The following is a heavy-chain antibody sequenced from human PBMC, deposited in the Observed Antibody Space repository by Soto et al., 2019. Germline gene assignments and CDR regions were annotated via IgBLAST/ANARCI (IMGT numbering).Heavy chain of an antibody. D-gene: IGHD2-15*01. Sequence: EVRLVESGGGLVQPGGSLRLSCAASGFTVSSNYMSWVRQAPGKGLEWVSVIYSGGSTYYADSVKGRFTISRDNSKNTLYLQMNSLRAEDTAVYYCARDVAAAEPRMDVWGQGTTVTVSS. CDR3: ARDVAAAEPRMDV. J-gene: IGHJ6*02. CDR1: GFTVSSNY. CDR2: IYSGGST. V-gene: IGHV3-66*01.